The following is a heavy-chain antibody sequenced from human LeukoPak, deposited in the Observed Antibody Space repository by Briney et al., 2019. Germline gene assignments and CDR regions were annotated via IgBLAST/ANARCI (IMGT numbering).Heavy chain of an antibody. CDR3: AKDPGHIAAAETH. CDR1: GFPASSTY. Sequence: GSLRPSCADSGFPASSTYMSWVRLAPGKGLGWGSVIYSVGSTYYADSVKGRSTISGDTSKNTLYIQMNSLRAEDTAVYYCAKDPGHIAAAETHWGQGTPVTVSS. CDR2: IYSVGST. V-gene: IGHV3-53*01. J-gene: IGHJ4*02. D-gene: IGHD6-13*01.